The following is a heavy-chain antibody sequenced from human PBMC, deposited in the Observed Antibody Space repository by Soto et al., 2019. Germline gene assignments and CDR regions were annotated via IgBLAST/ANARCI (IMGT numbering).Heavy chain of an antibody. V-gene: IGHV3-74*01. D-gene: IGHD2-15*01. CDR3: ARGDCVGGSCYSLAGSFYYYMYV. CDR1: GFTFSNYW. J-gene: IGHJ6*03. CDR2: INSDGSVS. Sequence: EVKLVESGGGLVQPGGSLRLSCAASGFTFSNYWMYWVRQAPGQGLVWVSRINSDGSVSRYADSGKGRLTISRDNVKNTLYLQMNSLRVEDTAVYYCARGDCVGGSCYSLAGSFYYYMYVWGKGTTVTVFS.